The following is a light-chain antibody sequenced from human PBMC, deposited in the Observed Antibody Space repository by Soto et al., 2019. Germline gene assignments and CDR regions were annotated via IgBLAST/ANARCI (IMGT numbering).Light chain of an antibody. CDR2: AAS. V-gene: IGKV1-39*01. J-gene: IGKJ5*01. Sequence: DIQMTQSPSSLSASVGDRVTITCRASQSISSYLNWYQQKPGKAPKLLIYAASSLQSGVPSRFSGSGSGTDFTLTISSLQPVDFATYYRQLSDSTLLFGQGTRLEI. CDR3: QLSDSTLL. CDR1: QSISSY.